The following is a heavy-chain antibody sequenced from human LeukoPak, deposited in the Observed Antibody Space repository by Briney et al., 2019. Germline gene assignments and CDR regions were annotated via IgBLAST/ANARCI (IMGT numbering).Heavy chain of an antibody. CDR2: IYTSGST. CDR3: AREPLWSGYSYYYYYMDV. CDR1: GGSISSGSYY. D-gene: IGHD3-3*01. Sequence: SETLSLTCTVSGGSISSGSYYWSWIRQPAGKGLEWIGRIYTSGSTNSNPSLKGRVTMSVDTSKNQFSLKLSSVTAADTAVYYCAREPLWSGYSYYYYYMDVWGKGTTVTVSS. V-gene: IGHV4-61*02. J-gene: IGHJ6*03.